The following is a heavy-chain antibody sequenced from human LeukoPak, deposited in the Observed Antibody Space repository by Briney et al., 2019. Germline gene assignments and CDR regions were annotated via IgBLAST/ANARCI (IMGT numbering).Heavy chain of an antibody. J-gene: IGHJ4*02. CDR3: ASQRLTTADY. CDR1: GGSISSSSYY. D-gene: IGHD4-11*01. Sequence: SETLSLTCTVSGGSISSSSYYWGWIRQPPGKGLEWIGSIYYSGSTYYNPSLKSRVTISVDTSKNQFSLKLSSVTAADTAVYCCASQRLTTADYWGQGTLVTVSS. CDR2: IYYSGST. V-gene: IGHV4-39*01.